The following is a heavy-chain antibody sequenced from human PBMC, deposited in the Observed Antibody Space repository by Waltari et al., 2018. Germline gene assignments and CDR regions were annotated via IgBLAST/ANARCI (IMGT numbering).Heavy chain of an antibody. CDR3: ARVSRRTYRSPVPGRHYYYGMDV. CDR2: ISSGARDT. CDR1: GFTFSSYW. Sequence: EEQLVESGGGLVQPGDSLRLSCAVSGFTFSSYWMNWVRPAPGKGPLWGSLISSGARDTTYADSVKGRFTISRDNAKNTLYLQMNRQRAEDTAVYFCARVSRRTYRSPVPGRHYYYGMDVWGQGTTVTVAS. J-gene: IGHJ6*02. D-gene: IGHD1-1*01. V-gene: IGHV3-74*03.